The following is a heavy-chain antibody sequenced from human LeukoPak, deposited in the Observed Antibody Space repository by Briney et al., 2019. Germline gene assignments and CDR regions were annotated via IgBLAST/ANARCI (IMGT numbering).Heavy chain of an antibody. J-gene: IGHJ4*02. D-gene: IGHD6-13*01. Sequence: GGSLRLSCAASGFTFSAYSMNWVRQAPGKGLEWVAVISYDGSNKYYADSVKGRFTISRDNSKNTLYLQMNSLRAEDTAVCYCFFGHYSSSWYEGSWGQGTLVTVSS. CDR1: GFTFSAYS. CDR3: FFGHYSSSWYEGS. V-gene: IGHV3-30*03. CDR2: ISYDGSNK.